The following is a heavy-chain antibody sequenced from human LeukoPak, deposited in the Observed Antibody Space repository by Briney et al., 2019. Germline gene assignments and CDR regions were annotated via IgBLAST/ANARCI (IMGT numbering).Heavy chain of an antibody. D-gene: IGHD6-19*01. CDR2: IYSDGGT. Sequence: GGSLRLSCAASGFTVNNKYMSWVRQAPGKGLEWVSVIYSDGGTFYSDSVKGRFTISRDFSKNTLYLQMNSLRADDTAVYYCARDSSGPAFWGQGTLVTVSS. CDR1: GFTVNNKY. J-gene: IGHJ4*02. CDR3: ARDSSGPAF. V-gene: IGHV3-53*01.